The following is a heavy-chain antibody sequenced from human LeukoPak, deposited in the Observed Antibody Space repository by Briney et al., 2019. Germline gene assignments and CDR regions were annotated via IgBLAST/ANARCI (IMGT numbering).Heavy chain of an antibody. D-gene: IGHD2-15*01. V-gene: IGHV1-69*05. J-gene: IGHJ5*02. CDR3: ARGGRGDIDVGPFDP. CDR2: IIPIFGTA. CDR1: GGTFSSYA. Sequence: ASVKVSCKASGGTFSSYAISWVRQAPGQGLEWMGGIIPIFGTANYAQKFQGRVTITTDESTSTAYMELSSLRSEDTAVYYCARGGRGDIDVGPFDPWGQGTLVTVSS.